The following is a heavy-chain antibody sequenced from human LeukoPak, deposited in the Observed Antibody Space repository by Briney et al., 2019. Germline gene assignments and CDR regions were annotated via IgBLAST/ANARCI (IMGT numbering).Heavy chain of an antibody. J-gene: IGHJ3*02. Sequence: GGSLRLSCTASGFTFGDYAVSWVRQAPGKGQEWVGFIRSKAYGGTTEYAASVKGRFTISRDDSKSIAYLQMNSLKTEDTAVYYCTRDPRGSYGPDAFDIWGQGTMVTVSS. CDR2: IRSKAYGGTT. CDR1: GFTFGDYA. D-gene: IGHD1-26*01. CDR3: TRDPRGSYGPDAFDI. V-gene: IGHV3-49*04.